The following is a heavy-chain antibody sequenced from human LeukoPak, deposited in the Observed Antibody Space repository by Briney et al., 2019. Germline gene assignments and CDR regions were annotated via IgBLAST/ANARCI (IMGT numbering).Heavy chain of an antibody. V-gene: IGHV4-34*01. CDR1: GGSFSGYY. D-gene: IGHD5-18*01. CDR2: INHSGST. Sequence: SSETLSLTCAVYGGSFSGYYWSWIRQPPGKGLEWIGEINHSGSTNYNPSLKSRVTISVDKSKNQFSLKLSSVTAADTAVYYCAGGRIQLWLHFYGMDVWGQGTTVTVSS. J-gene: IGHJ6*02. CDR3: AGGRIQLWLHFYGMDV.